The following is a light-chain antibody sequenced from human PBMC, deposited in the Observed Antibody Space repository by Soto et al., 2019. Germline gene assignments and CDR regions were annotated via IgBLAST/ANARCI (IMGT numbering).Light chain of an antibody. Sequence: AIRMTQSGSAFSASTGDRVTITCRASQGISSYLAWYQQKPGKAPKLLIYAASTLQSGVPSRFSGSGSGTDFTLTISCLQSEDFATYYCQQYYSYPFLPFGPGTKVDIK. CDR2: AAS. CDR3: QQYYSYPFLP. V-gene: IGKV1-8*01. CDR1: QGISSY. J-gene: IGKJ3*01.